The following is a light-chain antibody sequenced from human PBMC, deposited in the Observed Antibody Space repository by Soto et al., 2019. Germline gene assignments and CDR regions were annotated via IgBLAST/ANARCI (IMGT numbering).Light chain of an antibody. Sequence: QSVLTQPPSASGTPGQRVTISCSGSSSNIGSNSVYWYQQLPKMAPKLLIYTNNQRPSGVPDRFSGSKSGISVSLAISGLRSEDEADYYCATWDDILSGVVFGGGTKVTVL. CDR3: ATWDDILSGVV. V-gene: IGLV1-47*01. CDR1: SSNIGSNS. CDR2: TNN. J-gene: IGLJ3*02.